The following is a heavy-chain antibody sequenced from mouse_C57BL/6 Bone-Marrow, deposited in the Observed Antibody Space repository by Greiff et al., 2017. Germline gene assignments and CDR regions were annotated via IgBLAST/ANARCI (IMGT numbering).Heavy chain of an antibody. CDR3: TTAPTQYYGSSSFYWYFDV. J-gene: IGHJ1*03. CDR2: IDPENGDT. D-gene: IGHD1-1*01. CDR1: GFNIKDDY. V-gene: IGHV14-4*01. Sequence: VQLQQSGAELVRPGASVKLSCTASGFNIKDDYMHWVKQRPEQGLAWIGWIDPENGDTEYASKFQGKATITADTSSNTAYRQLSSLTSEDTAVYYCTTAPTQYYGSSSFYWYFDVWGTGTTVTVSS.